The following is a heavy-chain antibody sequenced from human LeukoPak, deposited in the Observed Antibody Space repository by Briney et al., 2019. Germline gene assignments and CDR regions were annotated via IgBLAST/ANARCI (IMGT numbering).Heavy chain of an antibody. D-gene: IGHD3-3*01. J-gene: IGHJ4*02. CDR2: INQDGSEG. Sequence: GGSLRLSCAASGFTFSTYWMNWVRQAPGKGLEWVANINQDGSEGYYLGSVKGRFTISRDNARNSLYLQMNSLRAEDTAVYYCATSRGYYGDKWGQGTLVTVSS. V-gene: IGHV3-7*01. CDR3: ATSRGYYGDK. CDR1: GFTFSTYW.